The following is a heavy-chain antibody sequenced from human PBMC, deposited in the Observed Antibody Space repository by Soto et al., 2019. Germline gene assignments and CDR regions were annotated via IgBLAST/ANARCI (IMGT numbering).Heavy chain of an antibody. J-gene: IGHJ5*02. V-gene: IGHV3-48*01. D-gene: IGHD3-10*01. CDR2: ISSRRSNI. CDR3: ARDRLLWSNNWFDP. CDR1: GFTFSSYS. Sequence: QLGGSLRLYCAASGFTFSSYSMNWVRQAPGKGLEGVSYISSRRSNIYYAETVKGRFTIYSDNAKNSLYLQMSSLRAEDTAVYYCARDRLLWSNNWFDPWGQGTLVTVSS.